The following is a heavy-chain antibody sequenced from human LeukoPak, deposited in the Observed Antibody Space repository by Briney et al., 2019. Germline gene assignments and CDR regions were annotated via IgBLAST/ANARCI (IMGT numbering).Heavy chain of an antibody. D-gene: IGHD6-19*01. CDR2: ISGSGDRT. J-gene: IGHJ4*02. CDR3: AKDGDSYSSGWCHFDY. CDR1: GFTFNSYA. V-gene: IGHV3-23*01. Sequence: GSLRLSCAASGFTFNSYAMTWVRQSPGKGLEWVSTISGSGDRTYYADSVKGRFTISRDNSKNTLYLQMNSLRAEDTAVYYCAKDGDSYSSGWCHFDYWGQGTLVTVSS.